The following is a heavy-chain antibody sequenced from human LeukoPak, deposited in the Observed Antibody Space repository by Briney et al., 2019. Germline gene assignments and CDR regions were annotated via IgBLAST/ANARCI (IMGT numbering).Heavy chain of an antibody. J-gene: IGHJ5*02. V-gene: IGHV3-66*01. Sequence: SEGSLRLSCAASGFTVSSNYMSWVRQAPGKGLEWVSVIYSGGSTYYADSVKGRFTISRDNSKNTLYLQMNSLRAEDTAVYYCARAQAGWSGASFDPWGQGTLVTVSS. CDR2: IYSGGST. CDR3: ARAQAGWSGASFDP. CDR1: GFTVSSNY.